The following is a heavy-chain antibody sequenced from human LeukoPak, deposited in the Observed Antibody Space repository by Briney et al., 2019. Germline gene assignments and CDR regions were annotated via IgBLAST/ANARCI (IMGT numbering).Heavy chain of an antibody. Sequence: GGSLRLSCAASGFTFSSYGIHWVRQAPGRGLEWVAFISYDGSNEYYADSVKGRFTISRDNSKNTLYLQMNSLRAEDTAVYYCAKVRSPLFRGGSYCFDYWGQGTLVTVSS. D-gene: IGHD1-26*01. J-gene: IGHJ4*02. CDR2: ISYDGSNE. CDR1: GFTFSSYG. V-gene: IGHV3-30*18. CDR3: AKVRSPLFRGGSYCFDY.